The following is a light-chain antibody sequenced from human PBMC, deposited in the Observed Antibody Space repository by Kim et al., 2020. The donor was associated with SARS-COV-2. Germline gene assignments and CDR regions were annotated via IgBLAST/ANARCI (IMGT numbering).Light chain of an antibody. J-gene: IGKJ1*01. CDR3: QQYGSSPRT. Sequence: ENVLTQSPGTLSLSPGERATFSCRASQSVTSNYLAWYQQTPGRAPRLLIYGASRRATAIPDRFSGSGSGTDFTLTISRLEPEDFAVYFCQQYGSSPRTFGQGTKVDIK. CDR2: GAS. CDR1: QSVTSNY. V-gene: IGKV3-20*01.